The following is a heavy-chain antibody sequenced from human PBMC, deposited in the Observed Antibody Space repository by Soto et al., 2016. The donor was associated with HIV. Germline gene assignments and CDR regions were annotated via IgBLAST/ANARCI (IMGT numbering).Heavy chain of an antibody. D-gene: IGHD3-10*01. J-gene: IGHJ4*02. CDR3: ARDAGTYYGSGSYFY. Sequence: QVQLVQSGAEVKKPGASVRVSCKTSGYTFTGYYIHWIRQAPGQGLEWMGWINPKSGGTKYAQKFQDRVTMTKDTSISTAYIELNRLKYDDTAVYFCARDAGTYYGSGSYFYWGQGTLVTVSS. CDR2: INPKSGGT. V-gene: IGHV1-2*02. CDR1: GYTFTGYY.